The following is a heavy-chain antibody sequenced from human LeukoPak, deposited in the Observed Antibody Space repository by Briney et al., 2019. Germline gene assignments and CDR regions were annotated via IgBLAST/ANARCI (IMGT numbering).Heavy chain of an antibody. CDR3: AKYAYNWNAPDGFDM. CDR1: GFIFRNYY. CDR2: ISYDGSRK. Sequence: GGSLRLSCTASGFIFRNYYMSWIRQAPGKGLEWVAVISYDGSRKHYGDSVKGRFTISRDNSESTLFLQMNSLRTDDTSVYFCAKYAYNWNAPDGFDMWGQGTMVIVSS. V-gene: IGHV3-30*18. J-gene: IGHJ3*02. D-gene: IGHD1-1*01.